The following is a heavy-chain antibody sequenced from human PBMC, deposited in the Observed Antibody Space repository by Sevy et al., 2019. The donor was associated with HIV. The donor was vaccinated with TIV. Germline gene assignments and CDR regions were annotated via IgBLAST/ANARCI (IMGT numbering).Heavy chain of an antibody. V-gene: IGHV3-11*06. Sequence: GGSLRLSCSASGFTFSDYYMSWIRQAPGKGLEWVSYISTSSTYTNHADSVKGRFTISRDNPNNSLYLQMNSLRAEDTAVYFCARVRYKYGSYYFDYWGQGTLVTVSS. CDR2: ISTSSTYT. D-gene: IGHD5-18*01. CDR1: GFTFSDYY. CDR3: ARVRYKYGSYYFDY. J-gene: IGHJ4*02.